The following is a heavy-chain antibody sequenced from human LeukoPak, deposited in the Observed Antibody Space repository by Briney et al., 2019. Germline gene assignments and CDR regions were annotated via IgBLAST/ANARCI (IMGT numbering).Heavy chain of an antibody. CDR3: ASAFYECSDTAMVTRYFQH. Sequence: GASVKVSCKASGYTFTGYYMHWVRQAPGQGLEWMGRINPNSGGTNYAQKFQGRVTMTRDTSISTAYMELSRLRSDDTAVYYWASAFYECSDTAMVTRYFQHWGQGTLVTVSS. CDR1: GYTFTGYY. V-gene: IGHV1-2*06. CDR2: INPNSGGT. D-gene: IGHD5-18*01. J-gene: IGHJ1*01.